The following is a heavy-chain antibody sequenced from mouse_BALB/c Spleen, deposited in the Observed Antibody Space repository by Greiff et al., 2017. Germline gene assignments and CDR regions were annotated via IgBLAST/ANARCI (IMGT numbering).Heavy chain of an antibody. D-gene: IGHD2-1*01. V-gene: IGHV14-3*02. Sequence: VQLQQSGAELVKPGASVKLSCTASGFNIKDTYMHWVKQRPEQGLEWIGRIDPANGNTKYDPKFQGKATITADTSSNTAYLQLSSLTSEDTAVYYCARSYGNYQEDYAMDYWGQGTSVTVSA. CDR3: ARSYGNYQEDYAMDY. CDR2: IDPANGNT. CDR1: GFNIKDTY. J-gene: IGHJ4*01.